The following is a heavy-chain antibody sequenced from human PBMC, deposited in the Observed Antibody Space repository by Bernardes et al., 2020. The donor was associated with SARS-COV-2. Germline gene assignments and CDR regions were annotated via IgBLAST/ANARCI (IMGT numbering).Heavy chain of an antibody. V-gene: IGHV1-2*02. J-gene: IGHJ3*02. CDR1: GYTFTGYY. CDR3: ARDLDRLYSGSRTDAFDI. D-gene: IGHD1-26*01. Sequence: ASVKVYCKASGYTFTGYYMHWVRQAPGQGLEWMGWINPNSGVTNYAQNFQGRVTMTRDTSISTAYMELSRLRSDDTAVYYCARDLDRLYSGSRTDAFDIWGQGTMVTGSS. CDR2: INPNSGVT.